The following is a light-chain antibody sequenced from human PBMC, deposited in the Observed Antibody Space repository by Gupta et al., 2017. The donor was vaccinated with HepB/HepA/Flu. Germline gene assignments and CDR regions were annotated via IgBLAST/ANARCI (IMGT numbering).Light chain of an antibody. J-gene: IGKJ4*01. CDR2: GAS. CDR1: QIVNNNY. V-gene: IGKV3-20*01. CDR3: QQYRHSHT. Sequence: IELTQSQGTLSLSPGERATLSCRASQIVNNNYLAWYQQKPGQAPRLLIYGASSRATGIPDRFSGSGSGTDFTLTINRREPEDFAVYCWQQYRHSHTFGGGTRVEI.